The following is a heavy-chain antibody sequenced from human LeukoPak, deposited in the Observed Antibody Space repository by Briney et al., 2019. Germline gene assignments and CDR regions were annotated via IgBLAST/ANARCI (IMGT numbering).Heavy chain of an antibody. Sequence: GGSLRLSCAASGFTFSSYEMNWVRQAPGKGLEWVSYISSSGSTIYYADSVKGRFTISRDNAKNSLYLQMNSLRAEDTAVYYCARDPPTRGGDAFDIWGQGTMATVSS. J-gene: IGHJ3*02. CDR2: ISSSGSTI. CDR3: ARDPPTRGGDAFDI. D-gene: IGHD2-15*01. CDR1: GFTFSSYE. V-gene: IGHV3-48*03.